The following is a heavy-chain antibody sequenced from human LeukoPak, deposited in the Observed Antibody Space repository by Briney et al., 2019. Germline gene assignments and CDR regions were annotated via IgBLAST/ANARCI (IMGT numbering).Heavy chain of an antibody. CDR3: PRQWLYCSSTSCYTRRDAFDI. Sequence: AAVKVSCKASGYTFTSYGISWVRQAPGQGLEWMGWISAYNGNTNYAQKLQGRVTMTTDTSTSTAYMELRSLRSDDTAVYYCPRQWLYCSSTSCYTRRDAFDIWGQGTMVTVSS. CDR2: ISAYNGNT. V-gene: IGHV1-18*01. D-gene: IGHD2-2*02. J-gene: IGHJ3*02. CDR1: GYTFTSYG.